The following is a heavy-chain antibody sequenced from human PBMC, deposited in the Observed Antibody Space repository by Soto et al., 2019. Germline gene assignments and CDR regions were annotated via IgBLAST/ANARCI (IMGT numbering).Heavy chain of an antibody. V-gene: IGHV4-34*01. CDR3: ARGAGSGWDYYYYGMDV. D-gene: IGHD6-19*01. CDR1: GGSFSGYY. J-gene: IGHJ6*02. CDR2: INHSGSI. Sequence: QVQLQQWSAGLLKPSETLSLTCGVYGGSFSGYYWSWIRQPPGKGLEWIGEINHSGSIKYNPSLKSRVTISVDTSKNQFSLKLSSVTAAETAVYYCARGAGSGWDYYYYGMDVWGQGTTVTVSS.